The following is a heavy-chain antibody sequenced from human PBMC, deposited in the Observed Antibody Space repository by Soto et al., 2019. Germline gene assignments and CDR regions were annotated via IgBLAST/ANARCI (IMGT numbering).Heavy chain of an antibody. CDR1: GFTFSSYS. V-gene: IGHV3-21*01. D-gene: IGHD1-26*01. CDR3: AREGGATFMVDYFDY. CDR2: ISSSSSYI. J-gene: IGHJ4*02. Sequence: GGSLRLSCAASGFTFSSYSMNWVRQAPGKGLEWVSSISSSSSYIYYADSVKGRFTISRDNAKNSLYLQMNSLRAEDTAVYYCAREGGATFMVDYFDYWGQGTLVTVSS.